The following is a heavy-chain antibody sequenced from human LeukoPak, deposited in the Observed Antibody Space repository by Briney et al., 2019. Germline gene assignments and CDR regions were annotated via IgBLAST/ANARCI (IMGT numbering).Heavy chain of an antibody. Sequence: SQTLSLTCTVFARSAGEYYCGWIRHSPEGGLEWVGYFYYTGSTSYNPSLRSRVTMSADTSKSQFSLKLSAVTAADTAVYYCESRKLGNDYWGQGTLVTVSS. J-gene: IGHJ4*02. CDR2: FYYTGST. CDR1: ARSAGEYY. CDR3: ESRKLGNDY. D-gene: IGHD7-27*01. V-gene: IGHV4-59*02.